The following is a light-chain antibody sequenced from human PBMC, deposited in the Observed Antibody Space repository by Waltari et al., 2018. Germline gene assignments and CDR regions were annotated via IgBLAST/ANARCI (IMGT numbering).Light chain of an antibody. V-gene: IGKV1-39*01. Sequence: DIHMTQSPSSLSASVGDRVSIPCRESQNIHKFLNWYQQQPGKEPKLLIYAASNLQGGVPSWFSGSGSGTDFTLTISSLQPADFATYYCQQSYSTPYTFGQGTKVEIK. CDR1: QNIHKF. J-gene: IGKJ2*01. CDR3: QQSYSTPYT. CDR2: AAS.